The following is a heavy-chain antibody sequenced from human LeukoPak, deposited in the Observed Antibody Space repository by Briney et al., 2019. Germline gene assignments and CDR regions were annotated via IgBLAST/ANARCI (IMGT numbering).Heavy chain of an antibody. CDR3: AKDRSSSWPTGHYYYGMDV. V-gene: IGHV3-23*01. CDR2: ISGSGGST. J-gene: IGHJ6*02. CDR1: GFTFSSYA. Sequence: GGSLRLSCAASGFTFSSYAMSWVRQAPGKGLEWVSAISGSGGSTYYADSVKGRFTISRDNSKNTLYLQMNSLRAEDTAVYYCAKDRSSSWPTGHYYYGMDVWGQGTTVTVSS. D-gene: IGHD6-13*01.